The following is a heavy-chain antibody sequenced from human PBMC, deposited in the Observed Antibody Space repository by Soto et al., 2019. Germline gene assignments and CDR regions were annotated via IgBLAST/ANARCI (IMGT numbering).Heavy chain of an antibody. J-gene: IGHJ6*02. V-gene: IGHV3-23*01. CDR1: GFTFSSYA. D-gene: IGHD3-3*02. Sequence: GSLRLSCAASGFTFSSYAMSWVRQAPGKGLEWVSAISGSGGSTYYADSVKGRFTISRDNSKNTLYLQMNSLRAEDTAVYYCAKDRIFGVVKTSSDGMDVWGQGTTVTVSS. CDR3: AKDRIFGVVKTSSDGMDV. CDR2: ISGSGGST.